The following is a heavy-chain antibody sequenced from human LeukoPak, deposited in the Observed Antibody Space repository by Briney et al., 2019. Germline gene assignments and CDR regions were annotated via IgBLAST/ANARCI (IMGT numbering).Heavy chain of an antibody. Sequence: SETLSLTCTVSGGSISSYYWSWIRQPPGKGLEWIGYIYYSGRTYYNPSLKSRVAISVDTSKNQFSLKLSSVTAADTAVYYCARVSSGYSSGREYYFDYWGQGTLIPVSS. CDR1: GGSISSYY. D-gene: IGHD3-22*01. J-gene: IGHJ4*02. CDR2: IYYSGRT. CDR3: ARVSSGYSSGREYYFDY. V-gene: IGHV4-59*12.